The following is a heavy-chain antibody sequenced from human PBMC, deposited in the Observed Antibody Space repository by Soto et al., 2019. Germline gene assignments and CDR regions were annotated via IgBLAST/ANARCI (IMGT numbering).Heavy chain of an antibody. D-gene: IGHD6-13*01. CDR1: GDSITTPNW. Sequence: QVQLQESGPGLVKPSGTLSLTCTVSGDSITTPNWWSWVRQPPGRGLEWIGEIFHSGSTNYSPSLRKRVTISVDKSKNQFSLKLTSVTAADTAMYYCARFSIAEVGYFDYWGLGALVTVSP. V-gene: IGHV4-4*02. CDR2: IFHSGST. CDR3: ARFSIAEVGYFDY. J-gene: IGHJ4*02.